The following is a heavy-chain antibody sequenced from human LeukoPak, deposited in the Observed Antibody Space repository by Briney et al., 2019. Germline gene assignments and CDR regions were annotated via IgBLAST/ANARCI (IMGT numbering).Heavy chain of an antibody. CDR2: IYYSGST. D-gene: IGHD3-10*01. CDR1: GGSISSSSYY. CDR3: ARQHLWFGENYFDY. V-gene: IGHV4-39*01. Sequence: SETLSLTCTVSGGSISSSSYYWGWIRQPPGKGLEWIGSIYYSGSTYYNPSLKSRVTISVDTSKNQFSLKPSSVTAADTAVYYCARQHLWFGENYFDYWGQGTLVTVSS. J-gene: IGHJ4*02.